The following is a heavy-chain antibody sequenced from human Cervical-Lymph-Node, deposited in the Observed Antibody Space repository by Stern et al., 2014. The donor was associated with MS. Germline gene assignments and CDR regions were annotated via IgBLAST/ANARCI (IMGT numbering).Heavy chain of an antibody. D-gene: IGHD6-19*01. V-gene: IGHV1-46*01. Sequence: VQLEESGAEVKKPGASVKVSCKASGYTFTNYCMHWVRQAPGQGLEWMGMINPSGGSTSYAQKFQGRVTMTRDTSTSTVYMELSSLRSEDTAVYYCAREVAGHRLGMMDVWGQGTTVTVSS. J-gene: IGHJ6*02. CDR2: INPSGGST. CDR1: GYTFTNYC. CDR3: AREVAGHRLGMMDV.